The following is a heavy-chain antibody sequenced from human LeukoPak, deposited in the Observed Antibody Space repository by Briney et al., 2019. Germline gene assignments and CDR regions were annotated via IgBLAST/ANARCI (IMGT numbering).Heavy chain of an antibody. CDR2: IKQDGSQK. J-gene: IGHJ4*02. D-gene: IGHD3-9*01. CDR1: GFTFSSCW. V-gene: IGHV3-7*01. Sequence: GGSLRLSCAASGFTFSSCWMTWVRQAPGKGLEWVASIKQDGSQKNYVDSVKGRFIISRDNAKNSLYLQMNSLRAEDTAVYYCARDLPLDGPPDYWGQGTLVTVSS. CDR3: ARDLPLDGPPDY.